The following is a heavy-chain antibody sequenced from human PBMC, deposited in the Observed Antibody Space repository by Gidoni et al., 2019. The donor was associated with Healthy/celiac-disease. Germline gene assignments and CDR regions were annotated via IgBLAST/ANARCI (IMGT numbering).Heavy chain of an antibody. V-gene: IGHV1-18*01. CDR1: GYTFTSYG. J-gene: IGHJ4*02. CDR3: ALSHFRTAMVNPGGY. D-gene: IGHD5-18*01. CDR2: ISAYNGNT. Sequence: QVQLVQSGAEVKKPGASVKVSCKASGYTFTSYGISWVRQAPGQGLEWMGWISAYNGNTNYAQKLQGRVTMTTDTSTSTAYMELRSLRSDETAVYYWALSHFRTAMVNPGGYWGQGTLVTVSS.